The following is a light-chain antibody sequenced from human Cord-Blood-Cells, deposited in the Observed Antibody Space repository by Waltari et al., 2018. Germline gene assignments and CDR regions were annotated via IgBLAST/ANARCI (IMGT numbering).Light chain of an antibody. CDR2: DVS. V-gene: IGLV2-14*01. CDR3: SSYTSSSTYV. Sequence: QSALTQPASVSGSPGQSITISCTGTSSDVGGYNYVSWYQQHPGKAPKLMIYDVSKRPPGVSNRVSGSKSGNPASLTISGLQAEDEADYYCSSYTSSSTYVFGTGTKVTVL. CDR1: SSDVGGYNY. J-gene: IGLJ1*01.